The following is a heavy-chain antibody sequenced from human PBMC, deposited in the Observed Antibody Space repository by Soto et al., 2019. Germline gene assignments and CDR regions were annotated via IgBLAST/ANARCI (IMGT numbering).Heavy chain of an antibody. Sequence: GGSLRLSCAASGFTFSSYGMHWVRQAPGKGLEWVAVISYDGSNKYYADSVKGRFTISRDNSKNTLYLQMNSLRAEDTAVYYCAKDLNTVWSYYYYYGMDVWGQGTTVTVS. V-gene: IGHV3-30*18. J-gene: IGHJ6*02. CDR1: GFTFSSYG. D-gene: IGHD4-4*01. CDR3: AKDLNTVWSYYYYYGMDV. CDR2: ISYDGSNK.